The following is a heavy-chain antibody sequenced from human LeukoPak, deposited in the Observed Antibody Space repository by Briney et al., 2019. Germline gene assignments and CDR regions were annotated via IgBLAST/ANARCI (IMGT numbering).Heavy chain of an antibody. Sequence: GGSLTLSCVASGFTFSSYSMSWVRQAPGKGLEWVSGISGSGGTTYYADSVKGRFTISRDDSKSTMYLQMNNLRVEDTAVYYCAKSRVATGTFYFDYWGQGTLVTVSS. D-gene: IGHD6-13*01. CDR3: AKSRVATGTFYFDY. CDR2: ISGSGGTT. J-gene: IGHJ4*02. V-gene: IGHV3-23*01. CDR1: GFTFSSYS.